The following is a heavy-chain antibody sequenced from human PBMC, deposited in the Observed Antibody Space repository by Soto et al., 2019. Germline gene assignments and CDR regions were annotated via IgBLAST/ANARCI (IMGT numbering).Heavy chain of an antibody. CDR1: GFTFSSYA. CDR3: AREAGKTSFVNYYYGMDV. D-gene: IGHD3-10*01. J-gene: IGHJ6*02. Sequence: PGGSLSLSCAASGFTFSSYAMHWVRQAPGKGLEWVAVISYDGSNKYYADSVKGRFTISRDNSKNTLYLQMNSLRAEDTAVYYCAREAGKTSFVNYYYGMDVWGQGTTVSVSS. V-gene: IGHV3-30-3*01. CDR2: ISYDGSNK.